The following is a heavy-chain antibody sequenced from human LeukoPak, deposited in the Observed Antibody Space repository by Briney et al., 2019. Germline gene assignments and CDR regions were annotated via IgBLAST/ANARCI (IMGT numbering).Heavy chain of an antibody. CDR2: ISWNGGGI. D-gene: IGHD6-13*01. CDR1: GFSFSDYA. Sequence: PGGSLRLSCAASGFSFSDYAMHWVRQAPGKGLEWVSGISWNGGGIAYADSVKGRFTISRDNAKNSVYLQMHSLRPEDTAFYYCAKDRADGGRSSWYDFDYWGQGTLVTVSS. V-gene: IGHV3-9*01. J-gene: IGHJ4*02. CDR3: AKDRADGGRSSWYDFDY.